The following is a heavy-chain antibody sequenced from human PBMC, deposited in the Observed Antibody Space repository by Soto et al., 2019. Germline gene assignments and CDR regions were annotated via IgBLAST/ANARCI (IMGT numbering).Heavy chain of an antibody. V-gene: IGHV3-30-3*01. D-gene: IGHD3-10*01. CDR2: ISYDGSNK. J-gene: IGHJ6*02. CDR1: GFTFSSYA. CDR3: ARGSSRGWFGELFFRPAMDV. Sequence: QVQLVESGGGVVQPGRSLRLSCAASGFTFSSYAMHWVRQAPGEGLEWVAVISYDGSNKYYADSVKGRFTISRDNSKNSLYLQMNSLRAEDTAVYYCARGSSRGWFGELFFRPAMDVWGQGTTVTVSS.